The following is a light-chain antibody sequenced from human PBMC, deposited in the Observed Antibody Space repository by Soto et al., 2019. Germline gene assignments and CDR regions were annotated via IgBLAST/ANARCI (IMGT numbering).Light chain of an antibody. V-gene: IGKV3-11*01. Sequence: ESVLTQSPATLSLSPGERATLSCRASQSVRTSLAWYQQKPGQAPRLLIYDASNRATGIPARFSGSGSETDFTLTISSLASEDSAVYYCQQRGSWPPYTFGQGNKLEIK. CDR1: QSVRTS. J-gene: IGKJ2*01. CDR2: DAS. CDR3: QQRGSWPPYT.